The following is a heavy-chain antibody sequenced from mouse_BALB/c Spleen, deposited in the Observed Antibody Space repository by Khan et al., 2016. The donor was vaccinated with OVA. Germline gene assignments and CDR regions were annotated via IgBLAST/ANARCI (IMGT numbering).Heavy chain of an antibody. Sequence: EVELVESGGGLVKPGGSLKLSCAASGFTFSSYAVSWIRQTPEKRLEWVASINSGGSTYYPDSVKGRFTISRDDARNLLYLQMSSLRSEDTAMYYCTRLVDYWGQGTSVTVSS. J-gene: IGHJ4*01. CDR1: GFTFSSYA. CDR2: INSGGST. V-gene: IGHV5-6-5*01. CDR3: TRLVDY.